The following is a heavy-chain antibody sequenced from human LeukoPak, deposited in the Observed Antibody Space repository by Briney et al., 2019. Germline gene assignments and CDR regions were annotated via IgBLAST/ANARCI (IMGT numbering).Heavy chain of an antibody. CDR2: ISYGGSNK. D-gene: IGHD3-10*01. CDR1: GFTFSSYA. CDR3: ARDPDILLRVGLYMDV. J-gene: IGHJ6*02. Sequence: PGGSLRLSCAASGFTFSSYAMHWVRQAPGKGLEWVAVISYGGSNKYYADSVKGRFTISRDNSKNTLYLQMNSLRAEDTAVYYCARDPDILLRVGLYMDVWGQGTTVTVSS. V-gene: IGHV3-30*01.